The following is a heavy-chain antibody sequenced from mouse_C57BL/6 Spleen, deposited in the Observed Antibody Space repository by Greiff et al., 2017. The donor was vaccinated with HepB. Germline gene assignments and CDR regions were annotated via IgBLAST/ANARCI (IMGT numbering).Heavy chain of an antibody. Sequence: EVQLQQSGPELVKPGASVKIPCKASGYTFTDYNMDWVKQSHGKSLEWIGDINPNNGGTIYNQKFKGKATLTVDKSSSTAYMELRSLTSEDTAVYYCARGVFPYYYAMDYWGQGTSVTVSS. V-gene: IGHV1-18*01. CDR2: INPNNGGT. CDR1: GYTFTDYN. J-gene: IGHJ4*01. CDR3: ARGVFPYYYAMDY.